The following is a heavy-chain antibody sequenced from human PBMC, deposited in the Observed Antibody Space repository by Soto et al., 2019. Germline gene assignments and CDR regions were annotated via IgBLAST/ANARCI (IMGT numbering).Heavy chain of an antibody. V-gene: IGHV1-18*01. CDR3: ARHHGPTTSENWFDP. CDR1: GYTFFTYD. Sequence: QVHLVQSGVEVKTPGASLKVSCQASGYTFFTYDISWVRQAPGQGLEWMGWISTYSGDTKYAQKFQGRVTMTSVTSTTTAYLELRSLRSDDRAVYYCARHHGPTTSENWFDPWGQGTLVTVSS. D-gene: IGHD5-12*01. J-gene: IGHJ5*02. CDR2: ISTYSGDT.